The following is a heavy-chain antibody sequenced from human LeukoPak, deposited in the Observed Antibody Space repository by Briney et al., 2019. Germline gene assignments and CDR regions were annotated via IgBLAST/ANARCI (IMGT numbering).Heavy chain of an antibody. V-gene: IGHV3-33*08. CDR3: ARDSYSYGSGATIDY. CDR2: IWYDGSNK. J-gene: IGHJ4*02. Sequence: GGSLRLSCAASGFTFSTYGMHWVRQAPGKGLEWLTDIWYDGSNKYYTDSVKGRVTISRDNSKNTLYLQMSSLRAEDTAVYYCARDSYSYGSGATIDYWGQGTLVTVSS. CDR1: GFTFSTYG. D-gene: IGHD3-10*01.